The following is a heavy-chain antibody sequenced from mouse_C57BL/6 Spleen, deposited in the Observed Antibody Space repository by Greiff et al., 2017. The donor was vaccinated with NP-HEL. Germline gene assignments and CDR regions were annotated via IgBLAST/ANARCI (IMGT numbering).Heavy chain of an antibody. V-gene: IGHV5-9-1*02. D-gene: IGHD2-5*01. CDR2: ISSGGDYI. CDR3: TRTPPYYSNYGWYFDV. Sequence: VQLKESGEGLVKPGGSLKLSCAASGFTFSSYAMSWVRQTPEKRLEWVAYISSGGDYIYYADTVKGRFTISRDNARNTLYLQMSSLKSEDTAMYYCTRTPPYYSNYGWYFDVWGTGTTVTVSS. CDR1: GFTFSSYA. J-gene: IGHJ1*03.